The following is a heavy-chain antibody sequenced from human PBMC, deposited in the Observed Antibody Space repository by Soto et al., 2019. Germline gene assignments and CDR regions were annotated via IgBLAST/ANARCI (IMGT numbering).Heavy chain of an antibody. CDR1: GASVSSASYY. D-gene: IGHD3-22*01. CDR3: AREYYYDSRGYYYFGLDV. Sequence: SETLSLTCTVSGASVSSASYYWSWIRQPPGKGLEWIGDIYYSGSTNYNPSLKSRVTISIDTSKNHFSLKLSSVTAADTAVYFCAREYYYDSRGYYYFGLDVWGQGTTVTVS. J-gene: IGHJ6*02. CDR2: IYYSGST. V-gene: IGHV4-61*03.